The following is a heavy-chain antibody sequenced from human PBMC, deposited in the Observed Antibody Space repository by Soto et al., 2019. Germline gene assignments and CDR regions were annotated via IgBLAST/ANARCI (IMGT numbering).Heavy chain of an antibody. CDR2: MSAYNGNT. D-gene: IGHD3-3*01. CDR1: GYTYTSYG. J-gene: IGHJ4*02. Sequence: QVQLVQSGAEVKKPGASVKVSCKASGYTYTSYGISWVRQAPGQGLEWIGWMSAYNGNTNYAQKFQGRVTMTTDTSTSTAYMELRSLRSDDTAGYCCASDAGVSGALYYWGQGTLVTVSS. CDR3: ASDAGVSGALYY. V-gene: IGHV1-18*01.